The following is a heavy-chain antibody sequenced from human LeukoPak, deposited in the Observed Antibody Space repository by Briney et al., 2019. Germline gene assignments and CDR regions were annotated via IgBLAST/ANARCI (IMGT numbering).Heavy chain of an antibody. CDR3: ASLSGSYPVAGYYGMDV. J-gene: IGHJ6*02. CDR1: GYTFTSYD. Sequence: ASVKVSCKASGYTFTSYDINWVRQATGQGLEWMGWMNPNSGNTGYAQKFQGRVTMTRNTSISTAYMELSSLRSEDTAVYYCASLSGSYPVAGYYGMDVWGQGTTVTVSS. V-gene: IGHV1-8*01. D-gene: IGHD1-26*01. CDR2: MNPNSGNT.